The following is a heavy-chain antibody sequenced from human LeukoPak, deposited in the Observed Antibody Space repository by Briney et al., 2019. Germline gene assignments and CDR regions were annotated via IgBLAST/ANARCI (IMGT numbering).Heavy chain of an antibody. CDR3: ARGYSRAAFDI. Sequence: GGSLRLSCEASGFIFSSYVMGWVRQAPGKGLEWVSSISVGGGDTFTADSVKGRFTITRENSKNTLYLQMMGLRVEDTAIYYCARGYSRAAFDIWGQGTVVAVSS. D-gene: IGHD2-15*01. V-gene: IGHV3-23*01. CDR1: GFIFSSYV. J-gene: IGHJ3*02. CDR2: ISVGGGDT.